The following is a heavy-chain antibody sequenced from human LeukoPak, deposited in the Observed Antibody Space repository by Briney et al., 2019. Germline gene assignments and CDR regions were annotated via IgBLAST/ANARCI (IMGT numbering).Heavy chain of an antibody. D-gene: IGHD6-6*01. CDR2: ISSSGATI. J-gene: IGHJ4*02. V-gene: IGHV3-11*01. CDR3: ATQEYSTSYLDY. CDR1: GFTFSDYY. Sequence: PGGSLRLSCAASGFTFSDYYMNWIRQAPGKGLEWVSYISSSGATIYYADSVKGRFTISRDGAKNSLYLQMNSLRAEDTAVYYCATQEYSTSYLDYWGQGTLVTVSS.